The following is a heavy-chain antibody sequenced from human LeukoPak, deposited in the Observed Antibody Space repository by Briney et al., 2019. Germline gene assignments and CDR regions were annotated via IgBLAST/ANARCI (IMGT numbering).Heavy chain of an antibody. V-gene: IGHV4-34*01. CDR2: INHSGST. Sequence: SETLSLTCAVYGGSFSGYYWSWIRQPPGKGLEWIGEINHSGSTNYNPSLKSRVTISVDTSKNQFSLKLSSVTAADTAVYYCARGRIAVAGTLVDHWGQGTLVTVSS. CDR3: ARGRIAVAGTLVDH. J-gene: IGHJ4*02. CDR1: GGSFSGYY. D-gene: IGHD6-19*01.